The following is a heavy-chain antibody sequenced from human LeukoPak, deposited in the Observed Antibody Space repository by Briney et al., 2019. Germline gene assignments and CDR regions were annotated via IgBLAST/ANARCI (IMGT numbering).Heavy chain of an antibody. Sequence: PGGSLRLSCSASGFTFSNYAMNWVRQAPGKGLEWVSSISSSSSYIYYADSVKGRFTISRDNAKNSLYLQMNSLRAEDTAVYYCARDLTGTKDFWGQGTLVTVSS. J-gene: IGHJ4*02. CDR1: GFTFSNYA. D-gene: IGHD1-7*01. CDR3: ARDLTGTKDF. CDR2: ISSSSSYI. V-gene: IGHV3-21*01.